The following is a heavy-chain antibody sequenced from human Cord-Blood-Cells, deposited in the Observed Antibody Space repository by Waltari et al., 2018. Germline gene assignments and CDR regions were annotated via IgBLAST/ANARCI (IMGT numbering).Heavy chain of an antibody. J-gene: IGHJ3*02. D-gene: IGHD7-27*01. V-gene: IGHV4-39*01. Sequence: QLQLQSSGSGLVKPSETLSLTCTVSGGYISSNRYYWRWLRLPPGKGMEWIASIYYSGRTYSDPCRNRRVAMAVNKSQPQFSLTPSSGTAANTAVYYSARPKGTGDKDAVDICGQGTRVTVSS. CDR2: IYYSGRT. CDR1: GGYISSNRYY. CDR3: ARPKGTGDKDAVDI.